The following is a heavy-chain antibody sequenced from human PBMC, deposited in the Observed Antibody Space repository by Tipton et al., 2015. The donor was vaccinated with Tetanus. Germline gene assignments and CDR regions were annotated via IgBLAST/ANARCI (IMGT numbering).Heavy chain of an antibody. Sequence: VQLVQSGAEVKKPGESLKISCKGSGFSFTYFWIGWVRQMPGKGLEWMGVINAADSDTRYSPSFQGQVIISADKSISTAYLRWSSLKASDSAMYYCAGYETGGYIHHWGRGALVTVSS. V-gene: IGHV5-51*01. CDR2: INAADSDT. CDR1: GFSFTYFW. J-gene: IGHJ4*02. CDR3: AGYETGGYIHH. D-gene: IGHD7-27*01.